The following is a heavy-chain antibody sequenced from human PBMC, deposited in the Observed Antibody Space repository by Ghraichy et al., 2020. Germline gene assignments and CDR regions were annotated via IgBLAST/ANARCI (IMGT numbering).Heavy chain of an antibody. CDR1: GFTFSSYW. J-gene: IGHJ4*02. V-gene: IGHV3-74*01. CDR3: ARGIDGSGWRTFDY. D-gene: IGHD6-19*01. CDR2: INSDGSST. Sequence: GGSLRLSCAASGFTFSSYWMHWVRQAPGKGLVWVSRINSDGSSTTYADSVKGRFTISRDNAKNTLFLQVNNLRAEDTAVYYCARGIDGSGWRTFDYWGQGILVTVSS.